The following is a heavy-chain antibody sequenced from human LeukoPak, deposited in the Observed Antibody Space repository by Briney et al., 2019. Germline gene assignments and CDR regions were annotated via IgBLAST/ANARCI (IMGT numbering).Heavy chain of an antibody. CDR1: GHTFTNYH. J-gene: IGHJ4*02. V-gene: IGHV1-46*01. CDR2: VYATGGVA. Sequence: GASVKVSFKASGHTFTNYHIHWVRQAPGQGVEWMGAVYATGGVAINTQTFPVRVTMTRDTSTGTVYMELSSLRFEDTAIYYCATEAPRSYYFDYWGQGIQVTVSS. CDR3: ATEAPRSYYFDY.